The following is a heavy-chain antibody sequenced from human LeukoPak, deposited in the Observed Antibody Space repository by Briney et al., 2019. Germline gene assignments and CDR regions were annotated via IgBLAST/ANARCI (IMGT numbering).Heavy chain of an antibody. CDR2: IYHSGST. D-gene: IGHD3-10*01. V-gene: IGHV4-38-2*02. CDR1: GYSISSGYY. J-gene: IGHJ4*02. CDR3: ARVRDGFGDSDY. Sequence: SETLSLTCTVSGYSISSGYYWGWIRQPPGKGLEWIGSIYHSGSTYYNPSLKSRVTISVDTSRNQFSLKLSSVTAADTAVYYCARVRDGFGDSDYWGQGTLVTVSS.